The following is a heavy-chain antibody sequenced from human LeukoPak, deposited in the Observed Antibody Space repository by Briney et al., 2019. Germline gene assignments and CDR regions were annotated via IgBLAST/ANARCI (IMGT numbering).Heavy chain of an antibody. CDR1: GYTFSSYG. D-gene: IGHD2-2*01. J-gene: IGHJ4*02. Sequence: RPGGSLRLSCAASGYTFSSYGMHWVRQAPGKGLEWVAVISYDGSNKYYADSVKGRFTISRDNSKNTLYLQMNSLRAEDTAVYYCAKDYCSSTSCYVFDYWGQGTLVTVSS. CDR3: AKDYCSSTSCYVFDY. CDR2: ISYDGSNK. V-gene: IGHV3-30*18.